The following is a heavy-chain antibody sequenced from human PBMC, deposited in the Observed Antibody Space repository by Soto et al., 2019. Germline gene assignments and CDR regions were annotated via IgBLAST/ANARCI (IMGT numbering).Heavy chain of an antibody. V-gene: IGHV4-59*01. CDR1: GGSISRYY. CDR2: IYYSGST. CDR3: ARGDQGSYAFDI. Sequence: SETLSLTCTVSGGSISRYYWIWIRQPPGKGLEWIGYIYYSGSTNYNPSLKSRVTISVDTSKNQFSLKLSSVTAADTAVYYCARGDQGSYAFDIWGQRTIVPVSS. J-gene: IGHJ3*02. D-gene: IGHD2-2*01.